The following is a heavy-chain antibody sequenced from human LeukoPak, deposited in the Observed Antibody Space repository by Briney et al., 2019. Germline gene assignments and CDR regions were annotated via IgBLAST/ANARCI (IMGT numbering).Heavy chain of an antibody. CDR1: GGSISSYY. D-gene: IGHD3-9*01. Sequence: PSETLSLTCTVSGGSISSYYWSWIRQPPGKGLEWTGYFYNGGSTNYNPSLKSRVTISVDTSKNQFSLKLSSVTAADTAVYYCARLRRDILTGSGYYYMDVWGKGTTVTISS. V-gene: IGHV4-59*08. CDR2: FYNGGST. CDR3: ARLRRDILTGSGYYYMDV. J-gene: IGHJ6*03.